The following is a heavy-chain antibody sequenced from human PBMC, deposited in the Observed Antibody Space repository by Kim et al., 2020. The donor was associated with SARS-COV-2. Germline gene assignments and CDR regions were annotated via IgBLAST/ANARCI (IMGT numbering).Heavy chain of an antibody. CDR3: AKPGGSYYFDY. D-gene: IGHD2-15*01. V-gene: IGHV3-30*18. J-gene: IGHJ4*02. CDR1: GFTFSSYG. CDR2: ISYDGSNK. Sequence: GGSLRLSCAASGFTFSSYGMHWVRQAPGKGLEWVAVISYDGSNKYYADSVKGRFTISRDNSKNTLYLQMNSLRAEDTAVYYCAKPGGSYYFDYWGQGTLVTVSS.